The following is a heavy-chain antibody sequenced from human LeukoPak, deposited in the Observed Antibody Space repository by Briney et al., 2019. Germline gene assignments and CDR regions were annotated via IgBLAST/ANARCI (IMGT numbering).Heavy chain of an antibody. V-gene: IGHV4-34*01. CDR1: GGSFSGYY. CDR3: ARGGSSSWYRGYNWFGP. Sequence: SETLSLTCAVYGGSFSGYYWSWIRQPPGKGLEWIGEINHSGSTNYNPSLKSRVTISVDTSKNQFSLKLSSVTAADTAVYYCARGGSSSWYRGYNWFGPWGQGTLVTVSS. CDR2: INHSGST. D-gene: IGHD6-13*01. J-gene: IGHJ5*02.